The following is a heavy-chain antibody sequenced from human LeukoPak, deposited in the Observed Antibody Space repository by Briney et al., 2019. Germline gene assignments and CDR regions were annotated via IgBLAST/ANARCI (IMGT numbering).Heavy chain of an antibody. V-gene: IGHV4-61*02. D-gene: IGHD5-18*01. CDR1: GGSISSGNYY. J-gene: IGHJ5*02. Sequence: SETLSLTCTVSGGSISSGNYYWSWIRQPAGKGLEWIGRTYTSGSTNYNPSLKSRVTISVDTSKNQFSLKLSSVTAADTAVYYCARVVTGEANWFDPWGQGTLVTVSS. CDR2: TYTSGST. CDR3: ARVVTGEANWFDP.